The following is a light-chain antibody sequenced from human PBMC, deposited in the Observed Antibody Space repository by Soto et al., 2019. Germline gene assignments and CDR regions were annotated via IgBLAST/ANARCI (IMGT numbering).Light chain of an antibody. V-gene: IGKV3-20*01. CDR3: KQYGRSPGIT. Sequence: VLTPSLGTLCLSARERPTLSCQASQRVSSRYVAWYEHKPGQVPRLLICCASSRATGIPDRSSGSWSGPDFTLTTSRLEAEDFAVHYCKQYGRSPGITSGQGTRLEI. CDR2: CAS. CDR1: QRVSSRY. J-gene: IGKJ5*01.